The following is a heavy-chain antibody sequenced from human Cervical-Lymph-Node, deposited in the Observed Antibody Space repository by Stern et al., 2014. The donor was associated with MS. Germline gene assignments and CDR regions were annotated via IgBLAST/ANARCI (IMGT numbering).Heavy chain of an antibody. CDR2: ISVAGGST. J-gene: IGHJ6*02. D-gene: IGHD6-13*01. Sequence: EEQLVESGGGLAQPGGSLRLSCAASGFTFRSYFMTWVRQAPGKGLEWVSGISVAGGSTYYADSVKGRFTISRDNSKNTLYLQMNSLRAEDTAIYYCVKDGESAAASMKYYYYGMDVWGQGTTVTVSS. CDR3: VKDGESAAASMKYYYYGMDV. V-gene: IGHV3-23*04. CDR1: GFTFRSYF.